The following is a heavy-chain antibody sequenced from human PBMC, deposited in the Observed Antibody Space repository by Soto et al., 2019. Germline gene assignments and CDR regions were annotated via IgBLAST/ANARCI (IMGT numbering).Heavy chain of an antibody. CDR1: GYTFTSYY. J-gene: IGHJ6*03. D-gene: IGHD3-3*01. CDR3: ARDLGTIFAAYYYYDYMDV. Sequence: ASVKVSCKASGYTFTSYYMHWVRQAPGQGLEWMGIINPSGGSTSYAQKFQGRVTMTRDTSTSTVYMELSSLRSEDTAVYYCARDLGTIFAAYYYYDYMDVWGKGTTVTVSS. CDR2: INPSGGST. V-gene: IGHV1-46*03.